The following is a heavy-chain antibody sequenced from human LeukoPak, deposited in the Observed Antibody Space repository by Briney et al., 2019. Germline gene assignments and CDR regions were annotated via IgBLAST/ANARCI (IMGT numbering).Heavy chain of an antibody. D-gene: IGHD2-2*01. Sequence: GGSLRLSCAASGFTFSSYSMNWVRQAPGKGLEWVSSISSSSSYIYYADSVKGRFTISRDNAKNSLYLQMSSLRAEDTAVYYCARDSYCSSTSCYVGPIDYWVQGTLVTVSS. CDR2: ISSSSSYI. V-gene: IGHV3-21*01. CDR1: GFTFSSYS. J-gene: IGHJ4*02. CDR3: ARDSYCSSTSCYVGPIDY.